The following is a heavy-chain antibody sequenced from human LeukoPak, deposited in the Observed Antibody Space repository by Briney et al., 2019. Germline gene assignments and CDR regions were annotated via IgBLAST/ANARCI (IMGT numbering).Heavy chain of an antibody. J-gene: IGHJ3*02. D-gene: IGHD1-26*01. CDR1: GGSISSSNW. V-gene: IGHV4-4*02. CDR2: IYHSGST. Sequence: PSETLSLTCAVSGGSISSSNWWSWVRQPPGKGLEWIGEIYHSGSTNYNPSLKSRVTISVDKSKNQFSLKLSSVTAADTAVYYCARDPSYIIVGATHDAFDIWGQGTMVTVSS. CDR3: ARDPSYIIVGATHDAFDI.